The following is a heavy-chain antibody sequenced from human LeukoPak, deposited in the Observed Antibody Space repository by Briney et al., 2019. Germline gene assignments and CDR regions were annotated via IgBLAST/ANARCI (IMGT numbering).Heavy chain of an antibody. Sequence: GASVKVSCKASGYTFSGYYLHWLRQAPGQGPEWMGWINPNNGDTNYEDKFRGRVTMTRDTSISTVYMELRSLRSDDTAVYYCARDYSSCHDYWGQGTLVTVSS. J-gene: IGHJ4*02. CDR1: GYTFSGYY. CDR3: ARDYSSCHDY. V-gene: IGHV1-2*07. CDR2: INPNNGDT. D-gene: IGHD6-13*01.